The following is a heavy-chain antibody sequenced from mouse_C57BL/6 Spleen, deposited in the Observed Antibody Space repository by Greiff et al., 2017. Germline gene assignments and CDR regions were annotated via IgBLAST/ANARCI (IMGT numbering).Heavy chain of an antibody. CDR1: GFTFSDYG. CDR2: ISSGSSTI. CDR3: AGSSYDYAMDY. V-gene: IGHV5-17*01. Sequence: EVQVVESGGGLVKPGGSLKLSCAASGFTFSDYGMHWVRQAPEKGLEWVAYISSGSSTIYYADTVKGRFTISRDNAKNTLFLQMTSLRSEDTAMYYCAGSSYDYAMDYWGQGTSVTVSS. D-gene: IGHD1-1*01. J-gene: IGHJ4*01.